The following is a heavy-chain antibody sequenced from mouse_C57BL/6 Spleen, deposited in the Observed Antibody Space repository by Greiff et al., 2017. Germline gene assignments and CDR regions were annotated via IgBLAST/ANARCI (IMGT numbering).Heavy chain of an antibody. CDR1: GYTFTSYW. CDR3: ARSLDYGSSYWFAY. J-gene: IGHJ3*01. V-gene: IGHV1-64*01. CDR2: IHPNSGST. Sequence: QVQLKQPGAELVKPGASVKLSCKASGYTFTSYWMHWVKQRPGQGLEWIGMIHPNSGSTNYNEKFKGKATFTADTSSNTAYMQLSSLTTEDSAIYYCARSLDYGSSYWFAYWGQGTLVTVSA. D-gene: IGHD1-1*01.